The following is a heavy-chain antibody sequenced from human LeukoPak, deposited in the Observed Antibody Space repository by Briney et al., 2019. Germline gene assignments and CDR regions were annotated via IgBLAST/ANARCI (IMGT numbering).Heavy chain of an antibody. D-gene: IGHD6-13*01. CDR2: ISAYNGNT. V-gene: IGHV1-18*01. J-gene: IGHJ6*02. Sequence: ASVKVSCKASGYTFTSYGISWVRQAPGQGLEWMGWISAYNGNTNYAQKLQGRVTMTTDTSTSTAYMELRSLRSDDTAVYYGAREESSSWYGRGDYGMDVWGQGTTVTVSS. CDR3: AREESSSWYGRGDYGMDV. CDR1: GYTFTSYG.